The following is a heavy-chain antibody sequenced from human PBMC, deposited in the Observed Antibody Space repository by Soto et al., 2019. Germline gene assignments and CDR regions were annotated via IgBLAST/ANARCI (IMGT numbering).Heavy chain of an antibody. J-gene: IGHJ6*02. CDR3: AREGGYQLLYPAGMDV. CDR2: ISSSSSYI. V-gene: IGHV3-21*01. D-gene: IGHD2-2*02. Sequence: EVQLVESGGGLVKPGGSLRLSCAASGFTFSSYSMNWVRQAPGKGLEWVSSISSSSSYIYYADSVKGRFTISRDNAKNSLYLQMNSLRAEDTAVYYCAREGGYQLLYPAGMDVWGQGTTVTVSS. CDR1: GFTFSSYS.